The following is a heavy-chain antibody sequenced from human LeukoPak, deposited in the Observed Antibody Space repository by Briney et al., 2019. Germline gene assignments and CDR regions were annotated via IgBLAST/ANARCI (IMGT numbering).Heavy chain of an antibody. Sequence: GGSLRLSCAASGFTFSSYSMNWVRQAPGKGLEWVSSISSSSSYIYYADPVKGRFTISRDNAKNSLYLQMNSLRAEDTAVYYCARNRKAGYSGYSNWFDPWGQGTLVTVSS. CDR3: ARNRKAGYSGYSNWFDP. J-gene: IGHJ5*02. CDR2: ISSSSSYI. CDR1: GFTFSSYS. V-gene: IGHV3-21*01. D-gene: IGHD5-12*01.